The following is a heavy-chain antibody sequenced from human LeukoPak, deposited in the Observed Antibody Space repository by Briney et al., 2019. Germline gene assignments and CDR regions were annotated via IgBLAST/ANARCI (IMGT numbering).Heavy chain of an antibody. CDR3: ARGRGGTVVRGYLDY. CDR1: GYTFTNYD. Sequence: APVKVSCKASGYTFTNYDIMWVRQATGQGPEWMGWMSSNSGNTGYAQKFQGRVTMTRDTSINTAYMELHSLTSEDTAVYYCARGRGGTVVRGYLDYWGQGTLVTVSS. CDR2: MSSNSGNT. V-gene: IGHV1-8*01. D-gene: IGHD3-10*01. J-gene: IGHJ4*02.